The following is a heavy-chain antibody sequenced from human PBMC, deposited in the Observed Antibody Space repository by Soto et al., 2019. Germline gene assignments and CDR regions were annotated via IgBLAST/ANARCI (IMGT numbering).Heavy chain of an antibody. CDR3: ARDPVVVVGGDLYGMDV. CDR2: ISAYNGNT. D-gene: IGHD2-15*01. J-gene: IGHJ6*02. CDR1: GYTFTSYG. V-gene: IGHV1-18*01. Sequence: QVPLVQSGAEVKKPGASVKVSCKASGYTFTSYGISWVRQAPGQGLEWMGWISAYNGNTNYAQKLQGRVTMTTDTSTSTAYMELRSLRSDDTAVYYCARDPVVVVGGDLYGMDVWGQGTTVTVSS.